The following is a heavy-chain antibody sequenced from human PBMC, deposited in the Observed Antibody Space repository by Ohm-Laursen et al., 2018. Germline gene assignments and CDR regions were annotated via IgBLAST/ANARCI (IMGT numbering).Heavy chain of an antibody. CDR3: ATSANYAWRD. V-gene: IGHV3-7*01. D-gene: IGHD4/OR15-4a*01. CDR1: GFSFITSW. CDR2: IKPDGSEK. J-gene: IGHJ4*02. Sequence: SLRLSCSASGFSFITSWMTWVRQAPGKGLEWAANIKPDGSEKHYVGSVRGRFTLSRDNAKNLVYLQMSSLRAEDTAVYYCATSANYAWRDWGQGTLVTVSS.